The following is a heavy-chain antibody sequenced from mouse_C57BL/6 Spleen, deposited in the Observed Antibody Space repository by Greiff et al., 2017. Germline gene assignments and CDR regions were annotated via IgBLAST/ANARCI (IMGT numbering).Heavy chain of an antibody. Sequence: QVHVKQSGPGLVQPSQSLSITCTVSGFSLTSYGVHWVRQSPGKGLEWLGVIWSGGSTDYNAAFISRLSISKDNSKSQVFFKMNSLQADDTAICYCARKRGSSPLPMDYWGQGTSVTVSS. CDR3: ARKRGSSPLPMDY. D-gene: IGHD1-1*01. V-gene: IGHV2-2*01. J-gene: IGHJ4*01. CDR2: IWSGGST. CDR1: GFSLTSYG.